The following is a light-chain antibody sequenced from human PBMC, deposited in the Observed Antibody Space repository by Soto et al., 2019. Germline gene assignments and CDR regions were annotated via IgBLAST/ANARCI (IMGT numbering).Light chain of an antibody. J-gene: IGKJ2*01. CDR2: AAS. CDR3: QQSYSTPYT. V-gene: IGKV1-39*01. Sequence: DIQMTQSPSSLSASVEDRVTITCRASQSISSYLNWYHQKPGKAPKLLIYAASSLQSGVPSRFSGSGSGTDFTLTISSLQPEDFATYYCQQSYSTPYTFGQGTKLEIK. CDR1: QSISSY.